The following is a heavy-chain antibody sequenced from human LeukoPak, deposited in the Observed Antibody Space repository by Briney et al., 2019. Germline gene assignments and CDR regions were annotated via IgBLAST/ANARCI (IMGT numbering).Heavy chain of an antibody. CDR2: TYYGSKWYN. CDR3: ARELWSRMSYYYGMDV. V-gene: IGHV6-1*01. D-gene: IGHD5-18*01. J-gene: IGHJ6*04. CDR1: GDRVSSNSAA. Sequence: SQALSLTFAISGDRVSSNSAAWNWIRQSPSRGLEWLGRTYYGSKWYNDYAVSVKSRITINPDTSKNQFSLQLNSVTPEDTAVYYCARELWSRMSYYYGMDVWGKGTTVTVSS.